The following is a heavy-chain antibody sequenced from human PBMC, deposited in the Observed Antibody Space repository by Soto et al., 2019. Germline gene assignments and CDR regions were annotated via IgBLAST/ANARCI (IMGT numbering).Heavy chain of an antibody. CDR1: GFTFSSYG. V-gene: IGHV3-30*18. Sequence: QAQLVESGGGVVQPGRSLRLSCVDSGFTFSSYGMHWVRQAPGKGLEWVAGISYDGRNEFYEDSVKGRFTISRDNSKSTLYLQMNSLRPEDTAVYSCAKDGYYYDSRGYYVWDHWGQGALVIVSS. D-gene: IGHD3-22*01. J-gene: IGHJ4*02. CDR3: AKDGYYYDSRGYYVWDH. CDR2: ISYDGRNE.